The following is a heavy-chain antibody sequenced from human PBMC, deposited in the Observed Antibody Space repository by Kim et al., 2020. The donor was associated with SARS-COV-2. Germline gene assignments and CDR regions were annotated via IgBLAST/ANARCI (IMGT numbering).Heavy chain of an antibody. Sequence: GGSLRLSCAASGFTFSSYAMSWVRQAPGKGLEWVSAISGSGGSTYYADSVKGRFTISRDNSKNTLYLQMNSLRAEDTAVYYCAKTHLAPIYYDYIWGSYRYFDYWGQGTLVTVSS. CDR1: GFTFSSYA. CDR2: ISGSGGST. V-gene: IGHV3-23*01. D-gene: IGHD3-16*02. J-gene: IGHJ4*02. CDR3: AKTHLAPIYYDYIWGSYRYFDY.